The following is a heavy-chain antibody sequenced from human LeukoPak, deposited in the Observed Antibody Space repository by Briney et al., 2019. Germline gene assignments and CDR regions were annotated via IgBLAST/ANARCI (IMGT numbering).Heavy chain of an antibody. CDR2: IKQDGSEK. CDR1: GFTFSSYW. V-gene: IGHV3-7*03. D-gene: IGHD6-13*01. J-gene: IGHJ6*03. Sequence: GGSLRLSCAASGFTFSSYWMSWVRQAPGKGLEWVANIKQDGSEKYYVDSVKGRFTISRDNSKNTLYLQMNSLRAEDTAVYYCAKGSIAAAGRPYYYMDVWGKGTTVTVSS. CDR3: AKGSIAAAGRPYYYMDV.